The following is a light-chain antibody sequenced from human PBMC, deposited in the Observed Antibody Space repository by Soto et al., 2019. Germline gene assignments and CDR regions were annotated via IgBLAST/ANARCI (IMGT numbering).Light chain of an antibody. V-gene: IGKV3-20*02. CDR2: GAS. CDR3: QQTYSNPRT. J-gene: IGKJ1*01. Sequence: PQERATHSCRASQSVSSSYLAWYQLKPGQAPRLLIYGASSKATGVPSRFSGSASGTDFTLTISSLQPEDFATYYCQQTYSNPRTFGQGSMV. CDR1: QSVSSSY.